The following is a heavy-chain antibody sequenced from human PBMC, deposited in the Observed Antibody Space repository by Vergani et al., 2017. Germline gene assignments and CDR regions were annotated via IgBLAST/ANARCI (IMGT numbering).Heavy chain of an antibody. Sequence: QVQLQESGPGLVKPSQTLSLTCSVSGGSTTSGGFYWSWIRQPAGKGLEWIGRIHTTGITKYNPSLESRVTMSVDTSNNQFSLRLSSVTAADTAVYYCARQKDYYMDVWGKGSTVTVS. V-gene: IGHV4-61*02. CDR2: IHTTGIT. CDR1: GGSTTSGGFY. CDR3: ARQKDYYMDV. J-gene: IGHJ6*03.